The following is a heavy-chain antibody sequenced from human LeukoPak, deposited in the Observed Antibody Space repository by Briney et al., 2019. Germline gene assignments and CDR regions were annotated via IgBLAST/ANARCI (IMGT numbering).Heavy chain of an antibody. V-gene: IGHV3-11*06. CDR3: ARVKVDEGLRLYFDY. D-gene: IGHD2-8*01. CDR2: ISSSSSYT. Sequence: GGSLRLSCAASGFTFSDYYMSWIRQAPGKGLEWDSYISSSSSYTNYADSVKGRFTISRDNAKNSLYLQMNSLRAEDTAVYYCARVKVDEGLRLYFDYWGQGTLVTVSS. CDR1: GFTFSDYY. J-gene: IGHJ4*02.